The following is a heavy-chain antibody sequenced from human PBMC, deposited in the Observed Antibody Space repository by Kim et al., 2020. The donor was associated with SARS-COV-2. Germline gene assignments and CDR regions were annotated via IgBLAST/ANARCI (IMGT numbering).Heavy chain of an antibody. D-gene: IGHD2-2*02. V-gene: IGHV4-34*01. Sequence: NYNPSLKSRVTISVDTSKNQISLKLRSVTAADTAVYYCARVVPAAISFDYWGQGTLVTVSS. J-gene: IGHJ4*02. CDR3: ARVVPAAISFDY.